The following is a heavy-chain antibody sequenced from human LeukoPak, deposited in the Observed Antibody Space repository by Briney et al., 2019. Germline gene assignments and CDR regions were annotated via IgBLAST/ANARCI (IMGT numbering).Heavy chain of an antibody. CDR3: ARGFVVAMLISDAFDI. V-gene: IGHV1-8*01. Sequence: GASVKVSCKASGYTFTSYDINWVRQATGQGLEWMGWMNPNSGNTGYAQKFQGRVTMTRNTSISTAYMELSSLRSEDTAVYYCARGFVVAMLISDAFDIWGQGTMVTVSS. D-gene: IGHD2-21*01. CDR1: GYTFTSYD. CDR2: MNPNSGNT. J-gene: IGHJ3*02.